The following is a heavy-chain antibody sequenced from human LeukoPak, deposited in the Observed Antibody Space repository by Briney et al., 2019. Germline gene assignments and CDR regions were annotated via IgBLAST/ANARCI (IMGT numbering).Heavy chain of an antibody. V-gene: IGHV3-48*03. CDR3: ARLTKYNDYVWGSYRYTGFDY. CDR2: ISSSGSTI. CDR1: GFTFSSYE. D-gene: IGHD3-16*02. Sequence: SGGSLRLSCAASGFTFSSYEMNWVRQAPGKGLEWVSYISSSGSTIYYADSVKGRFTISRDNAKNSLYLQMNSLRAEDTAVYYCARLTKYNDYVWGSYRYTGFDYWGQGTLVTVSS. J-gene: IGHJ4*02.